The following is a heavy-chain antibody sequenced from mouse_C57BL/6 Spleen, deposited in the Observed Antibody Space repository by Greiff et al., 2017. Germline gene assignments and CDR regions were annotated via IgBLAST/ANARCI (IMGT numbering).Heavy chain of an antibody. Sequence: VQLQQPGAELVKPGASVKLSCKASGYTFTSYWMQWVKQRPGQGLEWIGEIDPSDSYTNYNQKFKGKATLTVDTSSSTAYMPLSSLTSEDSAVYYCASSGYYGRRSAWFAYWGQGTLVTVSA. V-gene: IGHV1-50*01. J-gene: IGHJ3*01. CDR2: IDPSDSYT. D-gene: IGHD1-1*01. CDR3: ASSGYYGRRSAWFAY. CDR1: GYTFTSYW.